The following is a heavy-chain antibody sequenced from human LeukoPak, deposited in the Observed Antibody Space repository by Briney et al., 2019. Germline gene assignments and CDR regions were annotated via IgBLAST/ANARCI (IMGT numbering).Heavy chain of an antibody. CDR3: ARLDCYGSGSYQVDY. V-gene: IGHV3-7*03. D-gene: IGHD3-10*01. CDR2: IKQVGSEK. Sequence: PGGSLRLSCAASGFTFSSYWMSSVHQAPGKGLEWVANIKQVGSEKYYVDSVKGRFTISRDNAKNSLYLQMNSLRAEDTAVYYCARLDCYGSGSYQVDYWGQGTLVTVSS. J-gene: IGHJ4*02. CDR1: GFTFSSYW.